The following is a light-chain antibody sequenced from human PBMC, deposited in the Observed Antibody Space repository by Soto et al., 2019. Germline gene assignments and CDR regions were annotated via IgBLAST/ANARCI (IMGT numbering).Light chain of an antibody. CDR1: QSVSGNY. V-gene: IGKV3-20*01. Sequence: DIVLTQSPGTLSLSPGERATLSCRASQSVSGNYLAWYQQKPGQSPRLLIYGSSDRATGIPDRFSGSGSGTDFTVTISRVEPEDFAMYYCQQYGSSPPYTFGQGTKLEIK. CDR2: GSS. CDR3: QQYGSSPPYT. J-gene: IGKJ2*01.